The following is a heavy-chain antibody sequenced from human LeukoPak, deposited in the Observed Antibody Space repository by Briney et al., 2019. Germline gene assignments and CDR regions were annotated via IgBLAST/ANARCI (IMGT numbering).Heavy chain of an antibody. CDR1: VGSFSGDY. D-gene: IGHD5-24*01. CDR3: ERVGKRWLPFAFDI. V-gene: IGHV4-34*01. J-gene: IGHJ3*02. CDR2: INHSGST. Sequence: SETLSLTCAVDVGSFSGDYWSLSRQPPGKVLELTGEINHSGSTKYNPSLKRRVTISVDKSKNQFSLKLSSVNAADTAVYYCERVGKRWLPFAFDIWGQGTMVTVSS.